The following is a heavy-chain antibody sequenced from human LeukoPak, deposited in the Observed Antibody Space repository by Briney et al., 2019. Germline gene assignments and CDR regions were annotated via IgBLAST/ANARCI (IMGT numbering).Heavy chain of an antibody. J-gene: IGHJ6*02. CDR1: GYTFTSYA. D-gene: IGHD6-13*01. CDR3: ARMVAAAGIGGDGMDV. Sequence: ASVKVSFKASGYTFTSYAMHWVRQAPGQRLEWMGWINAGNGNTKYSQKFQGRVTITRDTSASTAYMELSSLRSEDTAVYYCARMVAAAGIGGDGMDVWGQGTTVTVSS. V-gene: IGHV1-3*01. CDR2: INAGNGNT.